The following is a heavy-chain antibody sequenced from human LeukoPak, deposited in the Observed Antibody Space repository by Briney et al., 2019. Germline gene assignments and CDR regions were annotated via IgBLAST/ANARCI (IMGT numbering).Heavy chain of an antibody. V-gene: IGHV1-2*02. CDR2: INPNSGGT. CDR3: AKTTTGYSSGRFPGWPVDY. D-gene: IGHD6-19*01. J-gene: IGHJ4*02. Sequence: GASVKVSCKASGYTFTGYYMHWVRQAPGQGLEWMGWINPNSGGTNYAQKFQGRVTMTRDTSINTAYMDLSRLRSDDTAVYYCAKTTTGYSSGRFPGWPVDYWGQGTLVTVSS. CDR1: GYTFTGYY.